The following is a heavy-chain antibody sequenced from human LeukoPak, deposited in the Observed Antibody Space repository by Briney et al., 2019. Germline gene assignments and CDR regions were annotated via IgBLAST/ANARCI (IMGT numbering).Heavy chain of an antibody. Sequence: GGSPRLSCAASGFTVSSNYMSWVRQAPGKGLEWVSVIYSGGSTYYADSVKGRFTISRDNSKNTLYLQMNSLRAEDTAVYYCARAVGARAYFDYWGQGTLVTVSP. D-gene: IGHD1-26*01. CDR1: GFTVSSNY. CDR3: ARAVGARAYFDY. CDR2: IYSGGST. V-gene: IGHV3-66*02. J-gene: IGHJ4*02.